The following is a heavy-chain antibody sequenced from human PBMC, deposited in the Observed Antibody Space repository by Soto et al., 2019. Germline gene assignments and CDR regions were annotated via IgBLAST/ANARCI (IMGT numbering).Heavy chain of an antibody. Sequence: QVQLVESGGGVVQPGRSLRLSCAASGFTFSSYGMHWVRQAPGKGLEWVAVISYDGSNKYYADSVKGRFTISRDNSKNTLYLQMNSLRAEDTAVYYCAKEGDSSGYPFFDYWGQGTLVTVSS. CDR2: ISYDGSNK. D-gene: IGHD3-22*01. CDR1: GFTFSSYG. J-gene: IGHJ4*02. V-gene: IGHV3-30*18. CDR3: AKEGDSSGYPFFDY.